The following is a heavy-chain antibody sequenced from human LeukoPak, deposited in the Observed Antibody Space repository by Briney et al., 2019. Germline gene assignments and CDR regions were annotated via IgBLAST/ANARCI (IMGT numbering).Heavy chain of an antibody. J-gene: IGHJ4*02. V-gene: IGHV4-59*01. CDR3: ARGYSTSWYYFDY. CDR2: IYYSGST. D-gene: IGHD6-13*01. CDR1: GGSISNYF. Sequence: SETLSLTCPGSGGSISNYFWSWIRQPPGKALEWIGYIYYSGSTNYNPSLKGRGTISVDTSKNHFSLKLSSVTAADTAVYYCARGYSTSWYYFDYWGQGTLVTVSS.